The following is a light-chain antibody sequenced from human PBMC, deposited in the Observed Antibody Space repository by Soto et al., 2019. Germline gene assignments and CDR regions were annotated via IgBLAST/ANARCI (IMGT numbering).Light chain of an antibody. CDR3: QQYGSSQT. CDR1: QSVSSSY. Sequence: EIVLTQSPGTLSLSPGERATLSCRASQSVSSSYLAWYQQKPGQPPRLLMYGASSRATGIPDRFSGSGSGTDFTLTISRLEPEDFAVYDCQQYGSSQTFGQGTKVDIK. CDR2: GAS. J-gene: IGKJ1*01. V-gene: IGKV3-20*01.